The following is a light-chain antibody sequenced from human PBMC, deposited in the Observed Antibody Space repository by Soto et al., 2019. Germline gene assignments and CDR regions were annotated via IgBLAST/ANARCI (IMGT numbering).Light chain of an antibody. CDR3: SSYAGNTNVV. CDR1: SSDVGGYGN. Sequence: QSALTQPPSASGSPGQSVTISCTGTSSDVGGYGNVSWYQQRPGKAPKLMIYGVTQRPSGVPDRFSGSKSGNTASLTVSGLQAEDEADYYCSSYAGNTNVVFGGGTKLTVL. V-gene: IGLV2-8*01. J-gene: IGLJ2*01. CDR2: GVT.